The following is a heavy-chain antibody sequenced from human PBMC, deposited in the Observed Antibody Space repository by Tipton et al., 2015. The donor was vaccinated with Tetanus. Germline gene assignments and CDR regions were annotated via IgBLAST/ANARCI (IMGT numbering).Heavy chain of an antibody. CDR2: ITPNNGDT. V-gene: IGHV1-2*02. Sequence: QSGPEVKKPGASVKVSCKAYGYTVTGLFMHWVRQAPGQGLEWMGWITPNNGDTKSAHKFQDRVTMTSDRSSSTVYMELNRLRYDDTAVYYCARGSLRKGFLEWHFDYWGQGALVTVAS. J-gene: IGHJ4*02. CDR1: GYTVTGLF. CDR3: ARGSLRKGFLEWHFDY. D-gene: IGHD3-3*01.